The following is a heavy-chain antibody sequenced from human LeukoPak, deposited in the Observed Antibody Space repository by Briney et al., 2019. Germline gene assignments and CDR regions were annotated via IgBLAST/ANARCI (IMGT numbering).Heavy chain of an antibody. D-gene: IGHD5-18*01. V-gene: IGHV4-4*07. CDR1: GGSISSYY. CDR3: ARWDLGYSYGLAGFDY. CDR2: IYTSGST. J-gene: IGHJ4*02. Sequence: SETLSLTCTVSGGSISSYYWSWIRQPAGKGLEWIGRIYTSGSTNYNPSLKSRVTMSVDTSKNQFSLKLSSVTAADTAVYYCARWDLGYSYGLAGFDYWGQGTLVTVSS.